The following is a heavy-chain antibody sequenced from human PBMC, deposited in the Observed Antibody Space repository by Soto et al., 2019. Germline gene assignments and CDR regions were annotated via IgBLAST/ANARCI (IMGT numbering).Heavy chain of an antibody. D-gene: IGHD7-27*01. J-gene: IGHJ6*02. CDR3: AREWGRLPYYVMHV. CDR1: GDSVTSGSYY. CDR2: ISYTGRT. V-gene: IGHV4-61*03. Sequence: SETLSLTRIVSGDSVTSGSYYWTWLRQPPGKGLELIGYISYTGRTNYNPSLQSRVTISVDTSKNDFSLNLSSVTAADTAVYFCAREWGRLPYYVMHVGGHGTAVTVSS.